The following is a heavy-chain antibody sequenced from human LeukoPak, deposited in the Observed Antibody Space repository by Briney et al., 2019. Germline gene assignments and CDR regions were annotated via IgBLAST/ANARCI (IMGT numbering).Heavy chain of an antibody. CDR3: AKDVYGDYGGLDY. CDR1: GFPFSTYA. D-gene: IGHD4-17*01. V-gene: IGHV3-23*01. J-gene: IGHJ4*02. Sequence: GGSLRLSCPASGFPFSTYAMSWVRQAPGKGLEWVSSIRGSDGSTYYADSVKGRFAISRDNSKNTLYLQMNSLRVEDTAVYYCAKDVYGDYGGLDYWGQGTLVTVSS. CDR2: IRGSDGST.